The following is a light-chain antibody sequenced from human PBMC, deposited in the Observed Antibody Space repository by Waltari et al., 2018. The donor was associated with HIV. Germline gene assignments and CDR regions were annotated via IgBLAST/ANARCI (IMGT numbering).Light chain of an antibody. CDR3: DSRETKDKEHV. CDR1: SLRRYS. CDR2: GRV. Sequence: SSELTQDPAVSVALGQTVRITCLGDSLRRYSENWYQQKPGQAPVRCVYGRVSVPSRTRARCSASGSGNTASLTITGAQAEDEADYYCDSRETKDKEHVCGTGTKVTV. V-gene: IGLV3-19*01. J-gene: IGLJ1*01.